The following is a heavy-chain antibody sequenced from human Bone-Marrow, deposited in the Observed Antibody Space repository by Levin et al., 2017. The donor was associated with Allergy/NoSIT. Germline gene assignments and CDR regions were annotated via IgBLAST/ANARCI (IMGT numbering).Heavy chain of an antibody. CDR3: ARMEGPLWSEDYFDS. V-gene: IGHV2-70*01. J-gene: IGHJ4*02. Sequence: SGPTLVKPTQTLTLTCTFSGFSLTASVMGVTWIRQAPGKALEWLAVIDWDDDKYYSPSLKTRLSISKDTSKNQVVRTMTNMAPVDTATYYCARMEGPLWSEDYFDSWGLGTLVTVSS. CDR1: GFSLTASVMG. CDR2: IDWDDDK. D-gene: IGHD5-18*01.